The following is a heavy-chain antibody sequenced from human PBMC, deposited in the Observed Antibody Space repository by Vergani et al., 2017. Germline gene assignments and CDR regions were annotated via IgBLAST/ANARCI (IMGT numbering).Heavy chain of an antibody. CDR2: INHSGST. D-gene: IGHD3-22*01. J-gene: IGHJ4*02. Sequence: QVQLQQWGAGLLKPSETLSLTCAVYGGSFSGYYWSWIRQPPGKGLEWIGEINHSGSTNYNPSLKSRVTISVDKSKNKFSLKLSSVTAAATAVYSCARGSRITMIVVVTATRDYFDYWGQGTLVTVSS. CDR1: GGSFSGYY. CDR3: ARGSRITMIVVVTATRDYFDY. V-gene: IGHV4-34*01.